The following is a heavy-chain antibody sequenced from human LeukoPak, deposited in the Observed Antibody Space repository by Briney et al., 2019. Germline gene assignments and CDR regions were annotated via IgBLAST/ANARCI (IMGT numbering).Heavy chain of an antibody. Sequence: KASETLSLTCTVSGGSISSYYWSWIRQPPGKGLEWIGYIYYSGSTNYNPSLKSRVTISVDTSKNQFSLKLSSVTAADTAVYYCARSYSGYDQPFDYWGQGTLVTVSS. CDR3: ARSYSGYDQPFDY. V-gene: IGHV4-59*08. J-gene: IGHJ4*02. CDR1: GGSISSYY. D-gene: IGHD5-12*01. CDR2: IYYSGST.